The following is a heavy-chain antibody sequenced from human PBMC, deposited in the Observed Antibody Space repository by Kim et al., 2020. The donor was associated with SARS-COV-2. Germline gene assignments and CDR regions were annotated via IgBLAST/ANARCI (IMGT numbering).Heavy chain of an antibody. CDR3: ARPYRGGSFDI. CDR1: GFTFSSYW. J-gene: IGHJ3*02. V-gene: IGHV3-7*01. CDR2: IKQDASVI. Sequence: GGSLILSCAASGFTFSSYWMSWVRQAPGKGLEWVASIKQDASVISYVDSVRGRFTISRDNAKNSLSLQMDSLRAEDTALYFCARPYRGGSFDIWGQGTMV. D-gene: IGHD3-16*01.